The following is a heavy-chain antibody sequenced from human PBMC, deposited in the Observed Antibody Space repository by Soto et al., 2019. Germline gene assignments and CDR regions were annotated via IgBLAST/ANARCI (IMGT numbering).Heavy chain of an antibody. D-gene: IGHD3-10*01. Sequence: QVQLVQSGAEVKKPGASVKVSCKASGYTFTNDYMHWVRQAPGQGLEWMGIINPSTGTTRYAQKFQGRVTMTREASTSRGHMELSSRRSDDTAVYYCARASWDRVRGFKEFDYWGQGPLVSVSS. V-gene: IGHV1-46*01. CDR2: INPSTGTT. CDR1: GYTFTNDY. J-gene: IGHJ4*02. CDR3: ARASWDRVRGFKEFDY.